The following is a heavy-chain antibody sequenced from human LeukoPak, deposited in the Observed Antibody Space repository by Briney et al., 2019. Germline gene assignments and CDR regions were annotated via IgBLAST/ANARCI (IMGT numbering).Heavy chain of an antibody. J-gene: IGHJ6*03. CDR3: AREATYYDFWSTDYYYYMDV. V-gene: IGHV4-59*12. CDR2: IYYSGST. CDR1: GGSISSYY. D-gene: IGHD3-3*01. Sequence: SETLSLTCTVSGGSISSYYWSWIRQPPGKGLEWIGYIYYSGSTNYNPSLKSRVTISVDTSKNQFSLKLSSVTAADTAVYYCAREATYYDFWSTDYYYYMDVWGKGTTVTVSS.